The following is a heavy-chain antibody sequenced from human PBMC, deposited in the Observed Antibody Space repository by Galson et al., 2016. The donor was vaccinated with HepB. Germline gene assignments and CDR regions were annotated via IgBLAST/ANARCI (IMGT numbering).Heavy chain of an antibody. CDR1: GSTFTNYR. CDR3: ARQAAGIFLGYGLVC. Sequence: QSGAEVKKPGESLKIACKASGSTFTNYRIVWVRQMPGKGLEWMGIIYPGDSVTRHSPSFQGHVTMSVDKSISTAYLQWSSLKASETAVYYCARQAAGIFLGYGLVCWGQGSTVTVSS. J-gene: IGHJ6*02. V-gene: IGHV5-51*01. CDR2: IYPGDSVT. D-gene: IGHD6-13*01.